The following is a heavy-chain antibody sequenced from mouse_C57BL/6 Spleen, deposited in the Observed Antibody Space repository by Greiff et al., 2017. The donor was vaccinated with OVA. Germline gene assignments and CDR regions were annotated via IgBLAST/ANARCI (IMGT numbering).Heavy chain of an antibody. CDR3: ARPTTVVAHWYFDV. CDR2: ISDGGSYT. Sequence: EVQGVESGGGLVKPGGSLKLSCAASGFTFSSYAMSWVRQTPEKRLEWVATISDGGSYTYYPDNVKGRFTISRDNAKNNLYLQMSHLKSEDTAMYYGARPTTVVAHWYFDVWGTGTTVTVSS. CDR1: GFTFSSYA. D-gene: IGHD1-1*01. J-gene: IGHJ1*03. V-gene: IGHV5-4*01.